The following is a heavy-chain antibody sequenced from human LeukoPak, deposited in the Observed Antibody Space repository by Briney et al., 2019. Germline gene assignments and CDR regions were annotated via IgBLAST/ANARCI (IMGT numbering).Heavy chain of an antibody. CDR3: ASQYYYGSENWFDP. V-gene: IGHV4-38-2*02. Sequence: SETLSLTCTVSGYSISSGYYWGWIRQPPGKGLEWIGSIYHSGRTFYNPSLKSRVTISVDTSKNQFSLRLSSVTAADTAVYYCASQYYYGSENWFDPWGQGTLVTVSS. D-gene: IGHD3-10*01. CDR1: GYSISSGYY. J-gene: IGHJ5*02. CDR2: IYHSGRT.